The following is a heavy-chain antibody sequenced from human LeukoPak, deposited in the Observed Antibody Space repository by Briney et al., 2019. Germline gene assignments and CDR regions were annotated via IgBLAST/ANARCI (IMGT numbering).Heavy chain of an antibody. CDR2: INQDGSEE. Sequence: GGSLRLSCGASGFTFSTYWMSWVRQAPGKGLKWVATINQDGSEEYYVDSMRGRFTISRDNSKNSLYLHMHGLRADDTAVYYCVKPYYYSSGSLNWGQGTLVTVSS. J-gene: IGHJ4*01. V-gene: IGHV3-7*01. CDR1: GFTFSTYW. D-gene: IGHD3-10*01. CDR3: VKPYYYSSGSLN.